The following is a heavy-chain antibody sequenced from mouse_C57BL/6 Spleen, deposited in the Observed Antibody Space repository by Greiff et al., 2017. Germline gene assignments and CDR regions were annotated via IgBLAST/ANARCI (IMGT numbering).Heavy chain of an antibody. CDR3: ARGRDYGGYFDV. D-gene: IGHD1-1*01. CDR1: GYTFTDYN. CDR2: INPNNGGT. Sequence: EVQLQQSGPELVKPGASVKIPCKASGYTFTDYNMDWVKQSHGKSLEWIGDINPNNGGTIYNQKFKGKATLTVDKSSRTAYMELRSLTSEDTAVYYCARGRDYGGYFDVWGTGTTVTVSS. V-gene: IGHV1-18*01. J-gene: IGHJ1*03.